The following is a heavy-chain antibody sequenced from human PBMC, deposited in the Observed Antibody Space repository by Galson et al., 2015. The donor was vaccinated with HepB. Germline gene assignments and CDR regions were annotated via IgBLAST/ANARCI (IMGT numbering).Heavy chain of an antibody. Sequence: SVKVSCKASGYTFTSYAMNWVRQAPGQGLEWMGWINTNTGNPTYAQGFTGRFVFSLDTSVSTAYLQISSLKAEDTAVYYCARDSRYSGSYYEDEGIDYWGQGTLVTVSS. CDR2: INTNTGNP. CDR1: GYTFTSYA. D-gene: IGHD1-26*01. V-gene: IGHV7-4-1*02. CDR3: ARDSRYSGSYYEDEGIDY. J-gene: IGHJ4*02.